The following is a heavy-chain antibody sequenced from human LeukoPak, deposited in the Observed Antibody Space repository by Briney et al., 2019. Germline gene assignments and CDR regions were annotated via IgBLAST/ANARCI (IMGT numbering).Heavy chain of an antibody. J-gene: IGHJ4*02. CDR1: GFTFTTYA. CDR3: ANESPFLDY. CDR2: ISGSGGST. Sequence: PGGSLRLSCAASGFTFTTYAMTWVRQAPGKGLEWVSVISGSGGSTYYADSVKGRSTISRDNSKNTLYLQMHSLRAEDTAVYYCANESPFLDYWGQGTLVTVSS. V-gene: IGHV3-23*01.